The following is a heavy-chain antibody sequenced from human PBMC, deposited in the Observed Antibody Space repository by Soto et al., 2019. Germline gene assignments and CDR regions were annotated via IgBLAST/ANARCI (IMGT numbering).Heavy chain of an antibody. V-gene: IGHV1-18*01. CDR1: GYTFTSYG. CDR3: ARRLGSDYYGIDV. CDR2: ISTYTGNT. J-gene: IGHJ6*02. Sequence: QVQLVQSGAEVKKPGASVKVSCKASGYTFTSYGITWVRQAPGQGLEWMGWISTYTGNTNYAQKLQGRVTMTTDTTPNTAYTELRSLRSDDTAMYYCARRLGSDYYGIDVWGQGTKVTVSS. D-gene: IGHD3-16*01.